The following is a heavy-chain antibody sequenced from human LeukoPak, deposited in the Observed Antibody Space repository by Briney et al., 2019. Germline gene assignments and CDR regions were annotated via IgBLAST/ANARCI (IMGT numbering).Heavy chain of an antibody. CDR2: IYYSGST. J-gene: IGHJ3*02. CDR3: ARVLGGSPPYDAFDI. CDR1: GGSICSYY. Sequence: PSETLSLTCTVSGGSICSYYWSWIRQPPGKGLEWIGYIYYSGSTNYNPSLKSRVTISVDTSKKQFSLKLSSVTAADTAVYYFARVLGGSPPYDAFDIWGQGTMVTVSS. D-gene: IGHD2-15*01. V-gene: IGHV4-59*01.